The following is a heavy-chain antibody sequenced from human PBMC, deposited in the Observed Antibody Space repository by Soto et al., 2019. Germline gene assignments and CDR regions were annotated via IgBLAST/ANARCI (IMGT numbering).Heavy chain of an antibody. V-gene: IGHV3-23*01. J-gene: IGHJ4*02. CDR2: ISGSGGST. CDR3: AKDMDGSGSWGY. Sequence: EVQLLESGGGLVQPGGSLRLSCAASGFTFSSYAMSWVRQAPGKGLEWGSAISGSGGSTYYADSVKGRFTISRDNSKNTVYRQMNSRRAEDTAVYYCAKDMDGSGSWGYWGQGSLVTVSS. CDR1: GFTFSSYA. D-gene: IGHD3-10*01.